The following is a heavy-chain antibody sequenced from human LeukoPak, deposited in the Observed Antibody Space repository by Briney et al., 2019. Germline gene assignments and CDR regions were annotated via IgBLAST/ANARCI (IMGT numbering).Heavy chain of an antibody. V-gene: IGHV3-7*05. CDR2: TNQDGTEK. CDR1: GFTFSTYW. J-gene: IGHJ3*02. CDR3: ATDRGYSTFDI. Sequence: GGSLRLSCAASGFTFSTYWMSWVRQAPGKGPEWVANTNQDGTEKNYVDSVKGRFTISRDNAENSLYLQMNSLRAEDTAVYYCATDRGYSTFDIWGQGTMVTVSS. D-gene: IGHD5-18*01.